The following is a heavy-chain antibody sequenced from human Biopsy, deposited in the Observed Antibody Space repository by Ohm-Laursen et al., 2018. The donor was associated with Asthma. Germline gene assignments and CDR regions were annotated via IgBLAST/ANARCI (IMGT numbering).Heavy chain of an antibody. Sequence: VKISSKPLGGTFNTYVIGWVRQAPGQGLEWMGGINSVFGTTTYPQKFQDRVTITADDSTSTVYMELSSLRSEDTAVYYCARKAGSCISRTCYSLDFWGQGTLVTVSS. J-gene: IGHJ4*02. D-gene: IGHD2-2*01. CDR1: GGTFNTYV. CDR3: ARKAGSCISRTCYSLDF. CDR2: INSVFGTT. V-gene: IGHV1-69*13.